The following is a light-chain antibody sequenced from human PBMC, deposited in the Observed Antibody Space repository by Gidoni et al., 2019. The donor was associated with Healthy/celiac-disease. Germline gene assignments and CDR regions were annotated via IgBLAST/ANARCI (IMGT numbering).Light chain of an antibody. Sequence: DIVMTQSPDFLAVSLGERATINCKSSQSVLYSSNNKNYLAWYQQKPGQPPKLLIYWASTRESGVPDRFSGSGSGTDFTLTISSLQAEDVAVYYCQQYYSTLLTFGPGTKVDIK. CDR3: QQYYSTLLT. J-gene: IGKJ3*01. V-gene: IGKV4-1*01. CDR2: WAS. CDR1: QSVLYSSNNKNY.